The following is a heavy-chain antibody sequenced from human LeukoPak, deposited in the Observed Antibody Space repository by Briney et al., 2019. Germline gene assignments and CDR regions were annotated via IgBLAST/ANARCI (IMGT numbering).Heavy chain of an antibody. D-gene: IGHD6-13*01. CDR3: TRDGIAAAGNPQYYYGMDV. Sequence: PGRSLRLSCTASGFTFGDYAMSWVRQAPGKGLEWVGFIRSKAYGGTTEYAASVKGRFTISRDDSKSIAYLQMNSLKTEDTAVYYCTRDGIAAAGNPQYYYGMDVWGQGTTVTVSS. CDR2: IRSKAYGGTT. CDR1: GFTFGDYA. J-gene: IGHJ6*02. V-gene: IGHV3-49*04.